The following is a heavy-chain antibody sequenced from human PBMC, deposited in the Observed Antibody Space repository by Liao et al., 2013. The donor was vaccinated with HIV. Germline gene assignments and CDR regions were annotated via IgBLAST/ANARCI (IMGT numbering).Heavy chain of an antibody. J-gene: IGHJ4*02. CDR1: GGSFSGYY. CDR2: INHSGST. D-gene: IGHD2-15*01. CDR3: ARGPVVAAFQPHSLRSRLSYFDY. Sequence: QVQLQQWGAGLLKPSETLSLTCAVYGGSFSGYYWSWIRQPPGKGLEWIGEINHSGSTNYNPSLKSRVTISVDTSKNQFSLKLSSVTAADTAVYYCARGPVVAAFQPHSLRSRLSYFDYWGQGTPGHRLL. V-gene: IGHV4-34*01.